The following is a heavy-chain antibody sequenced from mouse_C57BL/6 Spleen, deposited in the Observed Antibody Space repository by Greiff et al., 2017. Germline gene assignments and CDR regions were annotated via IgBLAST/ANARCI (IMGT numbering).Heavy chain of an antibody. V-gene: IGHV1-64*01. D-gene: IGHD3-2*02. CDR3: AGWTGEATGWFAY. CDR1: GYTFTSYW. CDR2: IHPNSGST. Sequence: QVQLQQSGAELVKPGASVKLSCTASGYTFTSYWMHWVKQRPGQGLEWIGMIHPNSGSTNYNEKFKSKATLTVDKSSSTAYMQLSSLTSEDCAVYYGAGWTGEATGWFAYWGQGTLVTVSA. J-gene: IGHJ3*01.